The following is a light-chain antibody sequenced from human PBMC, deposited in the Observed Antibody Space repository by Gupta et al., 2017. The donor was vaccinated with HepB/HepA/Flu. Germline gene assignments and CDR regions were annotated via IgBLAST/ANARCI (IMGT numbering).Light chain of an antibody. J-gene: IGKJ3*01. CDR3: QQTYSTPYT. Sequence: DIQMTQSPSSLSASVGDRVTITCRASQFITSSLNWYQQKLGKAPKSLIYSTSSLESGVTSRFSGSGSGTDFTLTISSLQPEDFATYYCQQTYSTPYTFGPGTKVDIK. CDR2: STS. V-gene: IGKV1-39*01. CDR1: QFITSS.